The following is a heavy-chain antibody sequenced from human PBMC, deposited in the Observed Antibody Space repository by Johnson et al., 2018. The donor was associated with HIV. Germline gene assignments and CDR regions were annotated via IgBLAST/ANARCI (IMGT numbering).Heavy chain of an antibody. J-gene: IGHJ3*02. D-gene: IGHD1-14*01. CDR2: IKQEGSVK. Sequence: VQLVESGGALVQPGGSLRLSCAASGFSFNSYWMSWVRQTPGKGLEWVANIKQEGSVKTYLASVKGRFSVSRDNAKNSLYLQMISLRVEDTAVYYCAKFLPGHDAFDIWGQGTMVTVSS. CDR3: AKFLPGHDAFDI. V-gene: IGHV3-7*01. CDR1: GFSFNSYW.